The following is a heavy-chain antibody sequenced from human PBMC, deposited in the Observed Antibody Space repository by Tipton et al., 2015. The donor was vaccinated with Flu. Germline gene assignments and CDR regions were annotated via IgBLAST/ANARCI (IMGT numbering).Heavy chain of an antibody. D-gene: IGHD5-12*01. V-gene: IGHV4-34*01. CDR3: ARLRARGYSGYDLDY. CDR2: INHSGST. J-gene: IGHJ4*02. CDR1: GGSFSGYY. Sequence: TLSLTCAVYGGSFSGYYWSWIRQPPGKGLEWMGEINHSGSTNYNPSLKSRVTISVDTSKNQFSLKLSSVTAADTAVYYCARLRARGYSGYDLDYWGQGTLVTVSS.